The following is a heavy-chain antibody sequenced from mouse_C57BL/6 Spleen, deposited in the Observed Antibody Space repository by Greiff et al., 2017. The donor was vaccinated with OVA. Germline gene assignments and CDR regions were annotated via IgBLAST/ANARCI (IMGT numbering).Heavy chain of an antibody. Sequence: VQGVESGAELVKPGASVKISCKASGYAFSSYWMNWVKQRPGKGLEWIGQIYPGDGDTNYNGKFKGKATLTADKSSSTAYMQLSSLTSEDSAVYFCARRTTVVAIDYWGQGTTLTVSS. CDR3: ARRTTVVAIDY. D-gene: IGHD1-1*01. CDR1: GYAFSSYW. J-gene: IGHJ2*01. V-gene: IGHV1-80*01. CDR2: IYPGDGDT.